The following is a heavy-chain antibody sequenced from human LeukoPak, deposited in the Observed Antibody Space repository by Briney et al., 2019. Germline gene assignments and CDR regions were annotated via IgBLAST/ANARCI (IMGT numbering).Heavy chain of an antibody. Sequence: ASVKVSCKASGYTFTSYGISWVRQAPGQGLEWMGWISAYNGNTNYAQKLQGRVTMSTDTSTSTAYMELRSLRSDDTAVYYCAREGEVPAAQALVSYHYYMDVWGKGTTVTVSS. CDR1: GYTFTSYG. CDR3: AREGEVPAAQALVSYHYYMDV. CDR2: ISAYNGNT. J-gene: IGHJ6*03. D-gene: IGHD2-2*01. V-gene: IGHV1-18*01.